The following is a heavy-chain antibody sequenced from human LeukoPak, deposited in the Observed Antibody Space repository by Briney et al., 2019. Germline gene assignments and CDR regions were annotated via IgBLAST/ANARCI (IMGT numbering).Heavy chain of an antibody. J-gene: IGHJ4*02. D-gene: IGHD6-19*01. CDR1: GGSFSGYY. Sequence: SETLSLTCAVYGGSFSGYYWSWIRQPPGKGLEWIGEINHSGSTNYNPALKSRVTISVDTSNNQFSLKLSSVTAADTAVYYCARRRLGWYSVDYWGQGTLVTVSS. V-gene: IGHV4-34*01. CDR3: ARRRLGWYSVDY. CDR2: INHSGST.